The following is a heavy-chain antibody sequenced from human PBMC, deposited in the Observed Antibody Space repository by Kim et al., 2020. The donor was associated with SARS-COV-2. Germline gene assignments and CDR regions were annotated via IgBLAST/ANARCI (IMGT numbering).Heavy chain of an antibody. D-gene: IGHD3-3*01. V-gene: IGHV4-39*01. J-gene: IGHJ4*02. CDR2: IYYSGST. CDR3: ARGVVTQYFDY. CDR1: GGSISSSSYY. Sequence: SETLSLTCTVSGGSISSSSYYWGWIRQPPGKGLEWIGSIYYSGSTYYNPSLKSRVTISVDTSKNQFSLKLSSVTAADTAVYYCARGVVTQYFDYWGQGT.